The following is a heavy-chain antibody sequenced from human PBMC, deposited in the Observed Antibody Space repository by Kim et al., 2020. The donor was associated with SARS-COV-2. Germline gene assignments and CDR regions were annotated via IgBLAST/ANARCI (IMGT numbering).Heavy chain of an antibody. CDR3: ATGVGIAAAGKYYYYYGMDV. CDR2: IYPGDSDT. D-gene: IGHD6-13*01. V-gene: IGHV5-51*01. Sequence: GESLKISCKGSGYSFTSYWIGWVRQMPGKGLEWMGIIYPGDSDTRYSPSFQGQVTISADKSISTAYLQWSSLKASDTAMYYCATGVGIAAAGKYYYYYGMDVWVQGTTVTVSS. J-gene: IGHJ6*02. CDR1: GYSFTSYW.